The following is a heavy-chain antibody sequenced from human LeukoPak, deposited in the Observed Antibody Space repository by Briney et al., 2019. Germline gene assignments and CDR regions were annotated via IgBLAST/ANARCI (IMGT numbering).Heavy chain of an antibody. CDR2: IYTSGST. Sequence: SETLSLTCTVSGGSISSYYWSWMRQPAGKGLEWIGRIYTSGSTNYNPSLKSRVTMSVDTSKNQFSLKLSSVTAADTAVYYCARDHLYPARFDPWGQGTLVTVSS. CDR1: GGSISSYY. D-gene: IGHD5/OR15-5a*01. J-gene: IGHJ5*02. CDR3: ARDHLYPARFDP. V-gene: IGHV4-4*07.